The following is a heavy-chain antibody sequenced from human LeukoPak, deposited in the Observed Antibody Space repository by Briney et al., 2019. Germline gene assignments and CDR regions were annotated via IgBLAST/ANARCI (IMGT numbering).Heavy chain of an antibody. V-gene: IGHV1-46*03. CDR1: AYTFTSYY. CDR2: INPSGGST. CDR3: AREKPYYDILTGYYKGGAFDI. J-gene: IGHJ3*02. D-gene: IGHD3-9*01. Sequence: ASVTVSFTSSAYTFTSYYMHWVRQAPGQGLEWMGIINPSGGSTSYAQMFQGRVTMTRDTSTSTVYMELSSLRSEDTAVYYCAREKPYYDILTGYYKGGAFDIWGQGTMVTVSS.